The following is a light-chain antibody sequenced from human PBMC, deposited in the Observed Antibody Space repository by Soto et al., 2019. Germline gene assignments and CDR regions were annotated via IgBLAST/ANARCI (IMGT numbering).Light chain of an antibody. Sequence: IQMTQSPSTLSASVGDRVTITCRASQSIGDSLAWYQQKPGKAPYLLISDVSSLERGVPSRFSGSGSGTEFTLTISSMQHDDFATFYCQQYNGYSRTFGQGTKVDIK. CDR2: DVS. CDR3: QQYNGYSRT. CDR1: QSIGDS. V-gene: IGKV1-5*01. J-gene: IGKJ1*01.